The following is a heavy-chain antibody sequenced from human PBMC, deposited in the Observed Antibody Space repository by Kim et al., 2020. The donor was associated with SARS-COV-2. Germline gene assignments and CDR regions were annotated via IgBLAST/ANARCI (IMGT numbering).Heavy chain of an antibody. CDR3: ARVREQGARFYYYGMDV. J-gene: IGHJ6*01. D-gene: IGHD1-26*01. Sequence: GGSLRLSCAASGFTFSSYGMHWVRQAPGKGLEWVVVIWYDGSNKYYADSVKGRFTISRDNSKNTLYLQMNSLRAEDTAVYYCARVREQGARFYYYGMDV. CDR2: IWYDGSNK. CDR1: GFTFSSYG. V-gene: IGHV3-33*01.